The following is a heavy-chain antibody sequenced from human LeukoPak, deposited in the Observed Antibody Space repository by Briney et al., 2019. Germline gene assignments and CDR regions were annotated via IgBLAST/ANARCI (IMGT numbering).Heavy chain of an antibody. CDR2: IYHSGST. CDR3: ARHYGP. Sequence: GSLRLSCAASGFTFSSYGMHWVRQPPGKGLEWIGSIYHSGSTYYNPSLKSRVTISVDTSRNQFSLNLSSVTAADTAVYYCARHYGPWGQGTLVAVSS. D-gene: IGHD4-17*01. CDR1: GFTFSSYG. J-gene: IGHJ5*02. V-gene: IGHV4-39*01.